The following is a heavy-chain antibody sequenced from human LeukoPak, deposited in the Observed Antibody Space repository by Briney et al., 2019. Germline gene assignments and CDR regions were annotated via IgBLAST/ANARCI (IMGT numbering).Heavy chain of an antibody. Sequence: PGGSVRLSCEASGFEFSSYYMSWVRQAPGKGLEWLANIKYDGSYTYYVDSVKGRFTISRDNVKNSLYLQMSSLRAEDTAVYYCTRDEGGTVATYRYDFWGQGTLVTVSS. CDR3: TRDEGGTVATYRYDF. J-gene: IGHJ4*02. CDR1: GFEFSSYY. D-gene: IGHD4-23*01. V-gene: IGHV3-7*01. CDR2: IKYDGSYT.